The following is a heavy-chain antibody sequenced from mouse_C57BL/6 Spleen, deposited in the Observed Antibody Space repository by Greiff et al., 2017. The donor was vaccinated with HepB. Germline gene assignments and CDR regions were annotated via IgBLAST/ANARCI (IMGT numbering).Heavy chain of an antibody. V-gene: IGHV5-12*01. D-gene: IGHD2-1*01. CDR3: ARQGNGNPFAY. J-gene: IGHJ3*01. Sequence: EVQLVESGGGLVQPGGSLKLSCAASGFTFSDYYMYWVRQTPEKRLEWVAYISNGGGSTYYPDTVKGRFTISRDNAKNTLYLQMSRLKSEDTAMYYCARQGNGNPFAYWGQGTLVTVSA. CDR1: GFTFSDYY. CDR2: ISNGGGST.